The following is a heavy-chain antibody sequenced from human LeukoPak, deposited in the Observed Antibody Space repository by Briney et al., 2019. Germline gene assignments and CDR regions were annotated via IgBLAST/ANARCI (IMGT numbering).Heavy chain of an antibody. CDR3: ARDPVYSSGWDRSFDY. J-gene: IGHJ4*02. Sequence: ASVKVSCKASGYTFTSYYMHWVRQAPGQGLEWMGIINPSGGSTSYAQKFQGRVTMTRDTSTSTVYMELSSLRSEDTAVYYCARDPVYSSGWDRSFDYWGQGTLVTVSS. CDR1: GYTFTSYY. CDR2: INPSGGST. D-gene: IGHD6-19*01. V-gene: IGHV1-46*01.